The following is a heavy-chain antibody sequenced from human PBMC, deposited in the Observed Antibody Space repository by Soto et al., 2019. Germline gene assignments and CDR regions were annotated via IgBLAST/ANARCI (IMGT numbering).Heavy chain of an antibody. CDR3: AKYDGYSYYYYYMDV. Sequence: EVQLLESGGGLVQPGGSLRLSCAASGFTFSNYAMTWVRQAPGKGLEWVSAIGGSGGNTYYADSVKGRFTISRDNSKNTLYLQMSSLRSEDTAVYYGAKYDGYSYYYYYMDVWGKGTTVTVSS. CDR2: IGGSGGNT. CDR1: GFTFSNYA. D-gene: IGHD5-18*01. V-gene: IGHV3-23*01. J-gene: IGHJ6*03.